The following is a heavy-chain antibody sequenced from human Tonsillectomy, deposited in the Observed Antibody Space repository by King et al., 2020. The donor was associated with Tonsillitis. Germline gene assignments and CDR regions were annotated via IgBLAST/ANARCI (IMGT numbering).Heavy chain of an antibody. CDR2: ISAYNGYT. D-gene: IGHD6-13*01. Sequence: QLVQSGAEVKKPGASVKVSCKASGYTFTSYGISWVRQAPGQGLEWMGWISAYNGYTNYAQNLQGRGTMTTDTSTSTTYMERRSLKSDDPAVYYCARDIGAAAGTSPGYWGQGTLVTVSS. V-gene: IGHV1-18*01. CDR3: ARDIGAAAGTSPGY. J-gene: IGHJ4*02. CDR1: GYTFTSYG.